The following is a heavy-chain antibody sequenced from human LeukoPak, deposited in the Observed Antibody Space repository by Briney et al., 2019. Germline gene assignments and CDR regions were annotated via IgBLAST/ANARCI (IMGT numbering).Heavy chain of an antibody. D-gene: IGHD6-6*01. J-gene: IGHJ4*02. CDR1: GFTFSSYA. CDR2: ISGSGGST. V-gene: IGHV3-23*01. CDR3: AKRILVPGGYYFDY. Sequence: GGSLRLSCAASGFTFSSYAMSWVRQAPGKGLEWVSAISGSGGSTYYADSVKGRFTNSRDNSKNTLYLQMNSLRAEDTAVYYCAKRILVPGGYYFDYWGQGALVTVSS.